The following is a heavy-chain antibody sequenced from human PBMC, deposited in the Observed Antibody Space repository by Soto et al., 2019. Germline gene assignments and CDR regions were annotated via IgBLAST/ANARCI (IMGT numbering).Heavy chain of an antibody. CDR1: GASLSCYY. J-gene: IGHJ5*02. CDR3: VRDGTKDLRDRFEP. CDR2: IYATGST. V-gene: IGHV4-4*07. Sequence: SETLSRTCHVSGASLSCYYWSWIRQPPGKGLELIGRIYATGSTDYNPSLKSRITMSVDMSKNQFSLTLRSVTAADTAIYYCVRDGTKDLRDRFEPWGRAIVVNVSS. D-gene: IGHD1-1*01.